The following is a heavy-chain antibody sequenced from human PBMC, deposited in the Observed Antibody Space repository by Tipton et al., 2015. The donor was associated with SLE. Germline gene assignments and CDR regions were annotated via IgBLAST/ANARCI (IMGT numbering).Heavy chain of an antibody. J-gene: IGHJ4*02. V-gene: IGHV3-7*01. CDR3: ARQGYDSSGYYFDY. D-gene: IGHD3-22*01. CDR1: GFNFRNSW. Sequence: SLRLSCAASGFNFRNSWMTWVRQAPGKGLECVAKIKPDGREGYYVDSVKGRFTISRDNAKNSLYLQMNSLRAEDTAVYYCARQGYDSSGYYFDYWGQGTLVTVSS. CDR2: IKPDGREG.